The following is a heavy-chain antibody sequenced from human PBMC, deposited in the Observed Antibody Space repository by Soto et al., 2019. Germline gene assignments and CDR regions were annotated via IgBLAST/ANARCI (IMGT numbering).Heavy chain of an antibody. D-gene: IGHD6-19*01. Sequence: QLRLQESGPGLVRPSETLSLTCTVSGGSIGSNNYYWAWIRQPPGEGLEWIGSIYYTGSTYYNPSLRSRVTISVDTSKNQFSLNLNSVTAADTADYYCARKTPVAGTEWGQGTLVTVSS. CDR2: IYYTGST. J-gene: IGHJ4*02. CDR1: GGSIGSNNYY. CDR3: ARKTPVAGTE. V-gene: IGHV4-39*01.